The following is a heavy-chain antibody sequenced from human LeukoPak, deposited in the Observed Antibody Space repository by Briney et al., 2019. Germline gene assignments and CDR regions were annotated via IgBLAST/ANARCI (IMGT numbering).Heavy chain of an antibody. Sequence: PGGSLRLSCAASGFTFSSYAMSWVRQAPGKGLEWVSAISGSGGSTYYADSVKGRFTISRDNSKNTLYLQMNSLRAEDTAVYYCAKVRYYYGSGSYYNLRYYYYMDVWGKGTTVTVSS. CDR2: ISGSGGST. D-gene: IGHD3-10*01. J-gene: IGHJ6*03. CDR1: GFTFSSYA. V-gene: IGHV3-23*01. CDR3: AKVRYYYGSGSYYNLRYYYYMDV.